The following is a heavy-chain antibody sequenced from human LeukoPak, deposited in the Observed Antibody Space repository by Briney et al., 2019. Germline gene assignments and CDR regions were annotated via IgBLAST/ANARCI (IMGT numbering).Heavy chain of an antibody. CDR1: GGSISSYY. Sequence: PSETLSLTCTVSGGSISSYYWGWIRQPPGKGLEWIGSIYYSGSTYYNPSLKSRVTISVDTSKNQFSLKLSSVTAADTAVYYCARVVGYYYGSGSYHFDYWGQGTLVTVSS. D-gene: IGHD3-10*01. J-gene: IGHJ4*02. CDR3: ARVVGYYYGSGSYHFDY. CDR2: IYYSGST. V-gene: IGHV4-39*07.